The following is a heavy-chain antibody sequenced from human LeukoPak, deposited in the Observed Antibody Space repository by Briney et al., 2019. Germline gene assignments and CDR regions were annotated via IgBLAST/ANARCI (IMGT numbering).Heavy chain of an antibody. CDR3: ARRIVVVVAARWFDP. CDR1: GGSISSSSYY. D-gene: IGHD2-15*01. CDR2: IYYSGST. J-gene: IGHJ5*02. Sequence: SETLSLTCTVSGGSISSSSYYWGWIRQPPGKGLEWIGSIYYSGSTYYNPSLKSRVTISVDTSKNQFSLKLSSVTAADTAVYYRARRIVVVVAARWFDPWGQGTLVTVSS. V-gene: IGHV4-39*01.